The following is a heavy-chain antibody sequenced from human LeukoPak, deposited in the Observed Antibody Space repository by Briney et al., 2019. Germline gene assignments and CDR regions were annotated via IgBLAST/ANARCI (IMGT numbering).Heavy chain of an antibody. J-gene: IGHJ4*02. D-gene: IGHD3-16*01. CDR2: ISSSSSYI. Sequence: GGSLRLSCAASGFTFSSYSMNWVRQAPGKGLEWVSSISSSSSYIYYADSVKGRFTISRDNSKNTLYLQMSSLRAEDTAVYYCVKDQDGGQFDYWGQGTLVTVSS. CDR1: GFTFSSYS. CDR3: VKDQDGGQFDY. V-gene: IGHV3-21*01.